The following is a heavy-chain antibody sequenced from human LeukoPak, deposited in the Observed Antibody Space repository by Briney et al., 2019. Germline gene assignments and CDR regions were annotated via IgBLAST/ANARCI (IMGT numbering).Heavy chain of an antibody. CDR3: ARDRSDFWSGYPYYYGMDV. CDR1: GGTFSSYA. D-gene: IGHD3-3*01. J-gene: IGHJ6*02. CDR2: IIPILGIA. V-gene: IGHV1-69*04. Sequence: SVKVSCKASGGTFSSYAISWVRQAPGQGLEWMGRIIPILGIANYAQKFQGRVTITADKSTSTAYMELSSLRSEDTAVYYCARDRSDFWSGYPYYYGMDVWGQGTTVTVSS.